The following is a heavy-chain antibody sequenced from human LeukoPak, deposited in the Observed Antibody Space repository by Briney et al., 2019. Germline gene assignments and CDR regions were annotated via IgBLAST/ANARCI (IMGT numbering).Heavy chain of an antibody. CDR1: GFTFSSYS. D-gene: IGHD4-17*01. CDR2: IKSKTDGGTT. V-gene: IGHV3-15*01. Sequence: PGGSLRLSCAASGFTFSSYSMNWVRQAPGKGLEWVGRIKSKTDGGTTDYAAPVKGRFTISRDDSKNTLYLQMNSLKTEDTAVYYCTTVADYGDFFDYWGQGTLVTVSS. CDR3: TTVADYGDFFDY. J-gene: IGHJ4*02.